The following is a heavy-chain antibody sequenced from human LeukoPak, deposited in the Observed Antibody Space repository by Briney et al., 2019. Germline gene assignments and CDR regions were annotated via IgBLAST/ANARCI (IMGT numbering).Heavy chain of an antibody. V-gene: IGHV3-33*06. CDR1: GFTFSNYG. D-gene: IGHD1-26*01. Sequence: GGSLRLSCAASGFTFSNYGIHWVRPAPGKGLEWVAVIWYDGTNKYYGDSVKGRFTISRDNSKNTLYLQMNSLRAEDTAVYYCAKDRGSYSTTADSWGQGPLVTVSS. J-gene: IGHJ5*01. CDR2: IWYDGTNK. CDR3: AKDRGSYSTTADS.